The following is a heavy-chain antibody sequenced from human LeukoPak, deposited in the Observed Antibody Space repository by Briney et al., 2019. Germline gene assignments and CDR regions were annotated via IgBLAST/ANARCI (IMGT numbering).Heavy chain of an antibody. J-gene: IGHJ5*02. D-gene: IGHD6-6*01. V-gene: IGHV4-38-2*01. CDR2: IHERGST. CDR3: ARASRPSNSWFDP. CDR1: GHSFSSDSF. Sequence: SETQSLTCGVSGHSFSSDSFWGWIRQPPGQGLEWIGSIHERGSTFYNPSLKSRVTISIDTSKNQFSLNVNSVTAADTAVYYCARASRPSNSWFDPWGQGTVVTVSS.